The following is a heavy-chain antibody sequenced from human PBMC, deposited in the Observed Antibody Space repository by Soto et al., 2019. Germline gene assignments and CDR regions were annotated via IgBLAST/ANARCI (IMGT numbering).Heavy chain of an antibody. D-gene: IGHD3-10*01. V-gene: IGHV3-15*01. CDR2: IISKTDGGTT. CDR1: GFTFSDAC. J-gene: IGHJ4*02. Sequence: EVQLVESGGGLVKPGGSLRLSCAASGFTFSDACMTWVRQAPGKGLEWVGRIISKTDGGTTDYAAPVKGRFSISRYDSKNMLYLQMNSLKAEDTGVDYCTTDCYFGSGNGDYWGQGTLVTVSS. CDR3: TTDCYFGSGNGDY.